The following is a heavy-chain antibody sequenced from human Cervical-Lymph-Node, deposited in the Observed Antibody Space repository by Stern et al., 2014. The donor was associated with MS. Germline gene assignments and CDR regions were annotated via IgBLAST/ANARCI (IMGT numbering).Heavy chain of an antibody. CDR3: ARGSAARPGY. CDR1: NGSISGYF. V-gene: IGHV4-59*01. Sequence: QLQLQESGPGLVKPSETLSLTCTVSNGSISGYFWIWIRQPPGKGLEWIGYIFHGGSANYNPSLSSRVTMSLDTSKKQFSLKLNSVTTADTAVYYCARGSAARPGYWGPGALVTVSS. J-gene: IGHJ4*02. D-gene: IGHD6-6*01. CDR2: IFHGGSA.